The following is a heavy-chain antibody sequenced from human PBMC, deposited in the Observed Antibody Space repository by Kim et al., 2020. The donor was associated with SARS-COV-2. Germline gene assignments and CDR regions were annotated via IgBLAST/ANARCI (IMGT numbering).Heavy chain of an antibody. J-gene: IGHJ6*02. V-gene: IGHV3-9*01. CDR3: AKDRVSSSWFDYYYGMDV. Sequence: GGSLRLSCAASGFTFDDYAMHWVRQAPGKGLEWVSGISWNSGSIGYADSVKGRFTISRDNAKNSLYLQMNSLRAEDTALYYCAKDRVSSSWFDYYYGMDVWGQGTTVTVSS. CDR2: ISWNSGSI. D-gene: IGHD6-13*01. CDR1: GFTFDDYA.